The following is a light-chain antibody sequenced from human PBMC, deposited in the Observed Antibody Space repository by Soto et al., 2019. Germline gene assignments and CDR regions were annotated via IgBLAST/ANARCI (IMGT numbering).Light chain of an antibody. V-gene: IGKV1-5*01. CDR3: QQYNSHPWT. Sequence: DIQMTQSPSTLSASVGDRVTITCRASQSISSWLAWYQQKPGKAPKLLIYDASSLESGVPSRFSGSGSGTEFTLTISSLQPDDFATYYCQQYNSHPWTFGHGTKVEIK. CDR2: DAS. CDR1: QSISSW. J-gene: IGKJ1*01.